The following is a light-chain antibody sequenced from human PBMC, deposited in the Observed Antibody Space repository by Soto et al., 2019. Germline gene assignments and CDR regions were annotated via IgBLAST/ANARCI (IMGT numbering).Light chain of an antibody. Sequence: EIVLTQSPATLSLSPGERATLSCRASQSVSSYLAWYQQKPGQAPRLLIYDASNRATGIPARFSGSGSGTDFTPTISSLEPEDFAVYYCQQRRNWPAFTFGPGTKVDIK. CDR1: QSVSSY. CDR3: QQRRNWPAFT. J-gene: IGKJ3*01. V-gene: IGKV3-11*01. CDR2: DAS.